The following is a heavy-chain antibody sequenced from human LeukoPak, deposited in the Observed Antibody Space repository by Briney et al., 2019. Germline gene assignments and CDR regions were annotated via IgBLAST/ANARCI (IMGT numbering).Heavy chain of an antibody. D-gene: IGHD1/OR15-1a*01. J-gene: IGHJ4*02. CDR3: ARDITGTDHRYFDY. CDR2: INAGNGNT. V-gene: IGHV1-3*01. Sequence: ASVKVSCKASGYTFTSYAMHWVRQAPGQRLEWMGWINAGNGNTKYSQKFQGRVTITRDTSASTAYMELSSLRSEDTAVYYCARDITGTDHRYFDYWGQGTLVTVSS. CDR1: GYTFTSYA.